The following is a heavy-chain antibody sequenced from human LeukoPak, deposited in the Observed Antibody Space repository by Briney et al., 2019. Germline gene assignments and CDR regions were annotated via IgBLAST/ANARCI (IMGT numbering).Heavy chain of an antibody. CDR2: ITGSGTTM. D-gene: IGHD5-18*01. CDR3: ARGQGAYTYGRHYFYCGMDV. Sequence: PGGSLRLSCAASGFAFSSYEMNWVRQAPGKGLEWVSYITGSGTTMYYADSVKGRFTISRDNAKNSLYLQMSSLRAEDTAVYFCARGQGAYTYGRHYFYCGMDVWGQGTTVTVSS. V-gene: IGHV3-48*03. J-gene: IGHJ6*02. CDR1: GFAFSSYE.